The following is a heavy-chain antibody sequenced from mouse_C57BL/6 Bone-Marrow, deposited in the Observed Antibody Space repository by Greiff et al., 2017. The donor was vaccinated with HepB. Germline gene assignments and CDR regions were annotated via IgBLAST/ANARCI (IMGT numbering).Heavy chain of an antibody. J-gene: IGHJ1*03. CDR2: INYDGSST. V-gene: IGHV5-16*01. CDR3: ARRGYWYFDV. CDR1: GFTFSDYY. Sequence: MLVESEGGLVQPGSSMKLSCTASGFTFSDYYMAWVRQVPEKGLEWVANINYDGSSTYYLDSLKSRFIISRDNAKNILYLQMSSLKSEDTATYYCARRGYWYFDVWGTGTTVTVSS.